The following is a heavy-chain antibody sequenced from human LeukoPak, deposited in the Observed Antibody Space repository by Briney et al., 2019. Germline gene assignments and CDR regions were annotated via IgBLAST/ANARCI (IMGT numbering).Heavy chain of an antibody. CDR2: ISPASGAT. CDR3: LNEHGG. CDR1: GYTFTGSY. V-gene: IGHV1-2*02. J-gene: IGHJ4*02. D-gene: IGHD1-1*01. Sequence: ASVRVSCKASGYTFTGSYMHWVRQAPGQGFEWIGWISPASGATKYAQNFQGRVTLTTDTSITTAYMELSSLTSDDTASYYCLNEHGGWGQGTPVTVSS.